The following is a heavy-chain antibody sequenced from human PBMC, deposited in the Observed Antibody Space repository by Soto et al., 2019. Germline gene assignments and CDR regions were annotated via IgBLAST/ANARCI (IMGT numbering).Heavy chain of an antibody. J-gene: IGHJ2*01. CDR2: ISGYNGNT. V-gene: IGHV1-18*01. D-gene: IGHD2-2*01. CDR3: ARRCSSTRCLYL. Sequence: QVKLVQSGAEVKKPGASVKVSCKASGYTFTSYGICWVRQAPGQGLEWMGWISGYNGNTNYAQNLQGRVTMTTDTSTSKTYMILRSLRSDVTAVYYWARRCSSTRCLYLWGRGTLVIVSS. CDR1: GYTFTSYG.